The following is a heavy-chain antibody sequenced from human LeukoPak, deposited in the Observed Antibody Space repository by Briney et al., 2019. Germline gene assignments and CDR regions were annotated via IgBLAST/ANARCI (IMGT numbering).Heavy chain of an antibody. CDR1: GGSISSNY. Sequence: SETLSLTCAVSGGSISSNYWNWLRQAAGKGREWIGRIHSSGSTNYNPSLKSRVTMSVDTSKNQFTLNLSSVTAADTAVYYCARANAFDLWGQGTMVTVSS. CDR2: IHSSGST. J-gene: IGHJ3*01. CDR3: ARANAFDL. V-gene: IGHV4-4*07.